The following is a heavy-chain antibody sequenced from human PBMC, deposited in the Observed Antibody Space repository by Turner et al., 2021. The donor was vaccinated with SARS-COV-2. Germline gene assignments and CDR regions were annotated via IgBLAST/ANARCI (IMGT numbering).Heavy chain of an antibody. CDR3: ARDFGIGDNTDSVA. Sequence: QVQLVESGGGVVQPGRSLSLSCAASGFTFSSYGMHWVRQAPGKGLEWVAVIWYDGSNKYYADSVKGRFTISRDNSNNTLYLQMNSLIAEDTAVYYCARDFGIGDNTDSVAWGQGTLVTVSS. CDR1: GFTFSSYG. V-gene: IGHV3-33*01. D-gene: IGHD2-21*01. CDR2: IWYDGSNK. J-gene: IGHJ5*02.